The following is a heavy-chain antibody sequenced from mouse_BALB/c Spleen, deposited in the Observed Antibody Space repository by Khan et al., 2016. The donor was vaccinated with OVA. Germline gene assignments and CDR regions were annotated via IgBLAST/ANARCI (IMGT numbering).Heavy chain of an antibody. J-gene: IGHJ3*01. CDR3: ANHGSTSAWFAY. V-gene: IGHV1-7*01. D-gene: IGHD1-1*01. CDR2: INPSTGYS. Sequence: LKQSGAELTKPGASVKMSCKASGYTFTSYWMHWVKQRPGQGLKWIGYINPSTGYSAYNQNFKDKATLTADKSSSTAYMQLSSLTSDDSAVYYCANHGSTSAWFAYWGQGTLVTVS. CDR1: GYTFTSYW.